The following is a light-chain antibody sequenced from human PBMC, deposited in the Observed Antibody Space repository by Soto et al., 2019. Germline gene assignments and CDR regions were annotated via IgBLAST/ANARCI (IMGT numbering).Light chain of an antibody. CDR1: QSVSSSS. Sequence: EIVLTQSPGTLSLSPGERATLSCRASQSVSSSSLAWYQQKPGQAPRLLIYGASSRATGIPDRFSGSGSGTXXXLXXXXLEPXDFAXXXXXQYGSSPYTFGQGTKLEIK. CDR3: XQYGSSPYT. J-gene: IGKJ2*01. V-gene: IGKV3-20*01. CDR2: GAS.